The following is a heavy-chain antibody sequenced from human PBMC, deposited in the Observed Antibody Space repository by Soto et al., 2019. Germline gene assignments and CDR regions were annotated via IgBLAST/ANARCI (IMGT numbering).Heavy chain of an antibody. Sequence: QVQLQESGPGLVKASQTLSLTCTVSGGSISSGGYYWSWIRQHPGKGLEWIGYIYYNGNTYYNPSLKRRITISLDTSKNQFSLKLTSVTAADTAVYYWAGGSSKSGFDPWGQGTLVTVSS. CDR1: GGSISSGGYY. CDR3: AGGSSKSGFDP. J-gene: IGHJ5*02. CDR2: IYYNGNT. D-gene: IGHD6-6*01. V-gene: IGHV4-31*03.